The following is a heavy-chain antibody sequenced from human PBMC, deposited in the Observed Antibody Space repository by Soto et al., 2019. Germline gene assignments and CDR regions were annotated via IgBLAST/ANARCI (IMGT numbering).Heavy chain of an antibody. D-gene: IGHD2-2*01. V-gene: IGHV3-33*01. Sequence: QVQLVESGGGVVQPGRSLRLSCAASGFTFSSYGMHWDRQAPGKGLEWVAVIWYDGSNQYYADSVKGRFTISRDNSKNTLYLQMNSLRVEDTAVYYCASRSPALDYWGQGTLVTVSS. CDR3: ASRSPALDY. J-gene: IGHJ4*02. CDR1: GFTFSSYG. CDR2: IWYDGSNQ.